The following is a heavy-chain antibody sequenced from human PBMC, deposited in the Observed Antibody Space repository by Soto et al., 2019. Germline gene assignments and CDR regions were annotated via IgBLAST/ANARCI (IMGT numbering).Heavy chain of an antibody. Sequence: QVQLQQWGAGLLKPSETLSLTCAVYGGFVTSGSYYWSWIRQPPGKGLEWIGEMSHSGGTHFNPSLKGRVTISVDTSKNQFTLKMSSVTAADPALYYCARVERGTATTVVDAFEIWGPGTMVTVSS. V-gene: IGHV4-34*01. CDR3: ARVERGTATTVVDAFEI. D-gene: IGHD1-1*01. J-gene: IGHJ3*02. CDR1: GGFVTSGSYY. CDR2: MSHSGGT.